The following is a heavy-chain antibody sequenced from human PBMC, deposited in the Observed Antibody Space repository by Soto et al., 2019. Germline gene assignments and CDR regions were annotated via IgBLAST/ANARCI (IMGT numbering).Heavy chain of an antibody. D-gene: IGHD1-1*01. Sequence: GASVKVSCKASGYTFTNYYMHWVRQAPGQGLEWMGIIKPTGGETTYAQKFLGRATMTRDTSTGTLYMELSSLRSEDTAVYYCVRTIQPGTTTYFDYWGQGTLVTVSS. V-gene: IGHV1-46*03. CDR1: GYTFTNYY. CDR3: VRTIQPGTTTYFDY. CDR2: IKPTGGET. J-gene: IGHJ4*02.